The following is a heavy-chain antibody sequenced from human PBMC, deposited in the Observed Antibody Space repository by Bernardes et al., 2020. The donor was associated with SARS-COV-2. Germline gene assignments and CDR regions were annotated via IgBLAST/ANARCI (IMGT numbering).Heavy chain of an antibody. CDR1: GFTFSSYW. Sequence: GGSLRLSCAASGFTFSSYWMHWVRQAPGKGLVWVSRINSDGSSTNYADSVKGRFTISRDSAKNTVYLQMNSLRGEDTAVYYCIRDRPPCSGDSCHKPIWEYWGQGTLVTVSS. J-gene: IGHJ4*02. CDR3: IRDRPPCSGDSCHKPIWEY. D-gene: IGHD2-15*01. V-gene: IGHV3-74*01. CDR2: INSDGSST.